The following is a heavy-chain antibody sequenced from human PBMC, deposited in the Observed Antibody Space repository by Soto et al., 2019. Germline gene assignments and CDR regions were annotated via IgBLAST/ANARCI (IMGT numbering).Heavy chain of an antibody. Sequence: ASVKVSCKASGVTFSSYAISWVRQAPGQGLEWMGGIIPIFGTANYAQKFQGRVTITADESTSTAYMELSSLRSEDTAVYYCARGLLRLRFLEWLLIGLDYWGQGTLVTVSS. CDR1: GVTFSSYA. D-gene: IGHD3-3*01. CDR2: IIPIFGTA. J-gene: IGHJ4*02. V-gene: IGHV1-69*13. CDR3: ARGLLRLRFLEWLLIGLDY.